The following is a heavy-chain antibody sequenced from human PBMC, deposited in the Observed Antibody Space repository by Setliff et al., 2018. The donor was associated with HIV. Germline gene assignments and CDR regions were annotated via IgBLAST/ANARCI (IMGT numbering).Heavy chain of an antibody. CDR2: LRQDVNKD. CDR3: AKDAGYCSGESCYFYMDV. D-gene: IGHD2-8*02. J-gene: IGHJ6*03. CDR1: GFIFENHA. Sequence: GESLTISCVVSGFIFENHAMHWVRRAPGKGLEWLTLLRQDVNKDYYGDSVKGRFTITRDNSKKTLYLYMNNLRSEDTAVYYCAKDAGYCSGESCYFYMDVWGKGTTVTSP. V-gene: IGHV3-30*02.